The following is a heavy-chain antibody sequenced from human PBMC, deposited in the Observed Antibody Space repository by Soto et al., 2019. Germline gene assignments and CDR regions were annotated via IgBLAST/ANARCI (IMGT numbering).Heavy chain of an antibody. D-gene: IGHD6-19*01. V-gene: IGHV1-18*01. CDR1: GYTFTIYG. J-gene: IGHJ6*02. CDR3: ARDSSSSRTGMDV. CDR2: ISAYNGNT. Sequence: QVQLVQSGAEVEKPGASVKVSCKASGYTFTIYGISWMRQAPGQGLEWMGWISAYNGNTYFAQNLQGRLTMTTDTSTSTAYMELRSLRSDDTAVYYCARDSSSSRTGMDVWGQGTTVTVSS.